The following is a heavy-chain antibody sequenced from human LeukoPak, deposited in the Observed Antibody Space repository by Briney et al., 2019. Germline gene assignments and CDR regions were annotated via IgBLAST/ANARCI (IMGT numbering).Heavy chain of an antibody. Sequence: PSETLSLTCAVYGGSFSGYYWSWIRQPPGKGLKWIGEINHSGSTNYNPSLKSRVTISVDTSKNQFSLKLSSVTAADTAVYYCARGGGSYGTRWRNLKNWFDPWGQGTLVTVSS. D-gene: IGHD1-26*01. V-gene: IGHV4-34*01. CDR1: GGSFSGYY. J-gene: IGHJ5*02. CDR3: ARGGGSYGTRWRNLKNWFDP. CDR2: INHSGST.